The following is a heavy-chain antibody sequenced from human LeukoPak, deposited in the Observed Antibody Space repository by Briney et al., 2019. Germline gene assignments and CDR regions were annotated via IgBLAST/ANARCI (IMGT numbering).Heavy chain of an antibody. D-gene: IGHD2-8*01. V-gene: IGHV1-18*01. CDR2: ISAYNGNT. CDR1: GYTFTSYG. J-gene: IGHJ4*02. Sequence: ASVKVSCKASGYTFTSYGINWVRQAPGQGLEWMGWISAYNGNTNYAQKLQGRVTMTTDTSTSTAYMELRSLRSDDTAVYYCAREAGVYAMGPFDYWGQGTLVTVSS. CDR3: AREAGVYAMGPFDY.